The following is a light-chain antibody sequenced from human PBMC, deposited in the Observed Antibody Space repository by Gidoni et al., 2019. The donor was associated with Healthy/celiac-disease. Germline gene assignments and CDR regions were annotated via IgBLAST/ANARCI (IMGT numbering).Light chain of an antibody. CDR1: SSNIGSNY. J-gene: IGLJ2*01. Sequence: QSVLTQPPSASGTPGQRVTISFSGSSSNIGSNYVYWYQQLPGTAPKLLIYSNNHRPSGVPDRFSGTKSGTSASLAISGLRSEDEADYYCAAWDDSLSGPVFGGGTKLTVL. V-gene: IGLV1-47*02. CDR3: AAWDDSLSGPV. CDR2: SNN.